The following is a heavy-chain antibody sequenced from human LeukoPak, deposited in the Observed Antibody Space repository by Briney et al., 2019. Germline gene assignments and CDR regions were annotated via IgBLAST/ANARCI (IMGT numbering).Heavy chain of an antibody. D-gene: IGHD3-10*01. Sequence: PSETLSLTCAVYGGSFSPYYWSWIRQSPDKGLEWIGEINHSRSTNYNPSLRSRVTISLDTSKNQFSLKLSSVTAADTAVYYCARSSYYYGADAFNIWGQGTMVTVSS. CDR2: INHSRST. CDR1: GGSFSPYY. CDR3: ARSSYYYGADAFNI. J-gene: IGHJ3*02. V-gene: IGHV4-34*01.